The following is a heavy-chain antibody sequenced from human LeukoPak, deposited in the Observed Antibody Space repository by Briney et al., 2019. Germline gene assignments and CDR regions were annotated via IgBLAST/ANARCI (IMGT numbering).Heavy chain of an antibody. CDR1: GGSFSGYY. V-gene: IGHV4-34*01. D-gene: IGHD6-19*01. CDR2: INHSGST. CDR3: ARRYSSGWSLNYYYYYGMDV. J-gene: IGHJ6*02. Sequence: SETLSLTCAVYGGSFSGYYWSWIRQPPGKGLEWIGEINHSGSTNYNPSLKSRVTISVDTSKNQFSLKLSSVTAADTAVYYCARRYSSGWSLNYYYYYGMDVWGQGTTVTVSS.